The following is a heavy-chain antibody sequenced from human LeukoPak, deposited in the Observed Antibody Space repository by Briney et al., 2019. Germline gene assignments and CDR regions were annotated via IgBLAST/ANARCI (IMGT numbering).Heavy chain of an antibody. CDR2: ISYDGSNK. Sequence: WGSLRLSCAASGFTFSSYAMHWVRQAPGKGLEWVAVISYDGSNKYYADSVKGRFTISRDNSKSTLHLQMNGLRAEDTAVYYCARDPLDISRWTNAFDIWGQGTTVIVS. CDR1: GFTFSSYA. D-gene: IGHD5-12*01. J-gene: IGHJ3*02. CDR3: ARDPLDISRWTNAFDI. V-gene: IGHV3-30*04.